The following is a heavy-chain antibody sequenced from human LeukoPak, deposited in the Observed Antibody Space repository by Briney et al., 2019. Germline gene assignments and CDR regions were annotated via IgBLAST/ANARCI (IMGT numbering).Heavy chain of an antibody. J-gene: IGHJ3*02. CDR2: IYTSGST. CDR1: GGSISSGSYY. CDR3: AREADCTNGVCYTHAFDI. V-gene: IGHV4-61*02. D-gene: IGHD2-8*01. Sequence: SETLSLTCTVPGGSISSGSYYWSWIRQPAGKGLEWIGRIYTSGSTNYNPSLKSRVTISVDTSKNQFSLKLSSVTAADTAVYYCAREADCTNGVCYTHAFDIWGQGTMVTASS.